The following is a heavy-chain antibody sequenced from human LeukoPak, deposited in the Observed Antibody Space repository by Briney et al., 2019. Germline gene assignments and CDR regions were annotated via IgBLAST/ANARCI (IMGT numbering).Heavy chain of an antibody. CDR1: GGTFSSYA. Sequence: SVKVSCKASGGTFSSYAISWVRQAPGQGLEWMGGIIPIFGTANYAQKFQGRVTITTDESTSTAYMELCSLRSEDTAVYYCARGVVVPAAIRGYYYYYMDVWGKGTTVTVSS. CDR3: ARGVVVPAAIRGYYYYYMDV. CDR2: IIPIFGTA. V-gene: IGHV1-69*05. J-gene: IGHJ6*03. D-gene: IGHD2-2*02.